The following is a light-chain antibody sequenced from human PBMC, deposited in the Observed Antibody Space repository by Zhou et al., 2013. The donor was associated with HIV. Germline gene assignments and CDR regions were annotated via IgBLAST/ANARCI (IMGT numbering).Light chain of an antibody. CDR3: QQYGSSPL. CDR2: GAS. J-gene: IGKJ3*01. V-gene: IGKV3-20*01. Sequence: ETVLTQSPGTLSLSPGERATLSCRASQSVSSSYLAWYQQKPGQAPRLLIFGASNRATDIPDKFSGSGSGTDFTLTISRLEPEDFAVYYCQQYGSSPLFGPGTKVDIK. CDR1: QSVSSSY.